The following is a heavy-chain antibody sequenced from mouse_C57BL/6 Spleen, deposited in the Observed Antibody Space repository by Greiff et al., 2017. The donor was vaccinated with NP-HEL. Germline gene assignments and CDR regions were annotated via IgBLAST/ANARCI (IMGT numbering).Heavy chain of an antibody. CDR2: IDPENGDT. Sequence: VQLQQSGAELVRPGASVKLSCTASGFNIKDDYMHWVKQRPEQGLEWIGWIDPENGDTEYASKFQGKATITADTSSNTAYLQLSSLTSEDTAVYYCTTPSYGSSYFDYWGQGTTLTVSS. CDR3: TTPSYGSSYFDY. CDR1: GFNIKDDY. J-gene: IGHJ2*01. D-gene: IGHD1-1*01. V-gene: IGHV14-4*01.